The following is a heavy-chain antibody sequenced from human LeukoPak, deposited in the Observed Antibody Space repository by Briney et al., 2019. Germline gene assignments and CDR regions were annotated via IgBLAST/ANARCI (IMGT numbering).Heavy chain of an antibody. CDR3: ATSSGGYCSSTSCYAHY. J-gene: IGHJ4*02. V-gene: IGHV3-7*03. CDR2: INHNGNVN. D-gene: IGHD2-2*01. CDR1: GFTFSSYW. Sequence: GGSLRLSCAASGFTFSSYWMNWARQAPGKGLEWVASINHNGNVNYYVDSVKGRFTISRDNAKNSLYLQMSNLRAEDTAVYYCATSSGGYCSSTSCYAHYWGQGTLVTVSS.